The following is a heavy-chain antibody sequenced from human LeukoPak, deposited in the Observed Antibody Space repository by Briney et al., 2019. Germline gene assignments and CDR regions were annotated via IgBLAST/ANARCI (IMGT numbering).Heavy chain of an antibody. CDR1: GFTFSNAW. CDR2: ITSKTDGGTT. CDR3: ATGGGSGRTGFGN. J-gene: IGHJ4*02. V-gene: IGHV3-15*01. D-gene: IGHD3-10*01. Sequence: GGSLRLSCAASGFTFSNAWMNWVRQAPGKGLEWVGRITSKTDGGTTDYAAPVKGRFTISRDDSKNTLYLQMNSLTTEDTAVYYCATGGGSGRTGFGNWGQGTLVIVSS.